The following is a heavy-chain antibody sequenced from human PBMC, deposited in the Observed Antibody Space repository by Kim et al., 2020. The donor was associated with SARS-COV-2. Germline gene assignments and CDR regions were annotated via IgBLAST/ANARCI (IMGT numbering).Heavy chain of an antibody. Sequence: GGSLRLSCAASGFTFSSYAMHWVRQAPGKGLEYVSAISSNGGSTYYANSVKGRFTISRDNSKNTLYLQMGSLRAEDMAVYYCARGSYGSGSYFDYWGQGT. CDR2: ISSNGGST. D-gene: IGHD3-10*01. CDR1: GFTFSSYA. V-gene: IGHV3-64*01. CDR3: ARGSYGSGSYFDY. J-gene: IGHJ4*02.